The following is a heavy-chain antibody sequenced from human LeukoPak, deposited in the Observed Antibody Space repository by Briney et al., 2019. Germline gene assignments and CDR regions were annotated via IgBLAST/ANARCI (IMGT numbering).Heavy chain of an antibody. CDR3: ATTLRGGKFDY. D-gene: IGHD4-23*01. CDR2: ISGSADIT. Sequence: PGGSLRLSCAASGFTFATYAMSWVRQPPRKGLEWVSSISGSADITYYADSVKGRFTISRDNSKNTLYLQMNSLSAEDTAVYYCATTLRGGKFDYWGQGTLVTASS. V-gene: IGHV3-23*01. CDR1: GFTFATYA. J-gene: IGHJ4*02.